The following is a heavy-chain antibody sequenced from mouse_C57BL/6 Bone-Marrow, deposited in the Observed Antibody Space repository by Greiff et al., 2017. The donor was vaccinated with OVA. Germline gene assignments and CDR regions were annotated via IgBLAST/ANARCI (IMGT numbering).Heavy chain of an antibody. CDR3: VRDRRYDGYHPAWFAY. Sequence: EVQVVESGGGLVQPKGSLKLSCDASGFTFNTYAMHWVRQAPGKGLEWVARIRSKSSNYATYYADSVKDRFTISRDDSQSMLYLQMNNLKTEDTAMYYCVRDRRYDGYHPAWFAYWGQWTLVTVSA. CDR1: GFTFNTYA. J-gene: IGHJ3*01. CDR2: IRSKSSNYAT. V-gene: IGHV10-3*01. D-gene: IGHD2-3*01.